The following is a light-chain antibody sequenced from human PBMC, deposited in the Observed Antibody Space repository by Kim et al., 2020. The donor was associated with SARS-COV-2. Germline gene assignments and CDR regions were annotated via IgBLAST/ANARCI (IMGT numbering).Light chain of an antibody. V-gene: IGKV3-20*01. CDR2: GAA. J-gene: IGKJ2*01. CDR1: KIVVASY. CDR3: QQYGNSPT. Sequence: SWSPGERATPSCRASKIVVASYVAWYQQKPGQAPWFLICGAASRATGISDRFSGSGSGTDFTLTISRLGPEDFAVYYCQQYGNSPTFGQGTKLEI.